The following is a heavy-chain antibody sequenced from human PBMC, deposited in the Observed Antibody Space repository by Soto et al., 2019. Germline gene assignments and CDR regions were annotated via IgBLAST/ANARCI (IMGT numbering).Heavy chain of an antibody. CDR1: GGSVSSGSYY. J-gene: IGHJ4*02. V-gene: IGHV4-61*01. Sequence: SETLSLTCTVSGGSVSSGSYYWSWIRQPPGKGLEWIGYIYYSGSTNYNPSLKSRVTISTDTSKNQFSLKLSSVIAADTAVYYCATTYSYYANFDNWGQGTLVTVSS. D-gene: IGHD4-4*01. CDR2: IYYSGST. CDR3: ATTYSYYANFDN.